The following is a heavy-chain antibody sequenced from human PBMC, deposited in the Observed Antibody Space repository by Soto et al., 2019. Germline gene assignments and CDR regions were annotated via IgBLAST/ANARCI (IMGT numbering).Heavy chain of an antibody. Sequence: PGGSLRLSCAASGFRFTDYYMSWIRQAPGKGLEWVSYISGTSTYTSSADSVKGRFTISRDNAKNSLSLQMNSLSAEDTAVYYCARGGYGDGYYFGMDVWGQGTTVTVS. CDR2: ISGTSTYT. J-gene: IGHJ6*02. V-gene: IGHV3-11*06. CDR1: GFRFTDYY. D-gene: IGHD4-17*01. CDR3: ARGGYGDGYYFGMDV.